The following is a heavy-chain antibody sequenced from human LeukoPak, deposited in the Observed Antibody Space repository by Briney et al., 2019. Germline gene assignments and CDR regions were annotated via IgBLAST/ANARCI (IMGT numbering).Heavy chain of an antibody. J-gene: IGHJ5*02. CDR3: ARGRHRYCSSTSCYKWFDP. CDR2: INHSGST. D-gene: IGHD2-2*02. CDR1: GGSFSGYY. Sequence: PSETLSLTCAVYGGSFSGYYWSWIRQPPGKGLEWIGEINHSGSTNYNPSLKSRVTISVDTSKNQFSLKLSSVTAADTAVYYCARGRHRYCSSTSCYKWFDPCGQGTLVTVSS. V-gene: IGHV4-34*01.